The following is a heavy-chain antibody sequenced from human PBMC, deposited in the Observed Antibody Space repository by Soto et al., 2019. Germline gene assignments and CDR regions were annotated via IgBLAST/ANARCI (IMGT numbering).Heavy chain of an antibody. J-gene: IGHJ4*02. CDR1: GGSFTSNNW. Sequence: SETLSLTCAVSGGSFTSNNWWTWVRQPPGQGLEWIGEIYRTGSTNYNPSLKSRVTITLDKSENQFSLKVTSLTAADTAVYYCASRDPGTSVDYWGQGTLVTVSS. D-gene: IGHD1-7*01. CDR2: IYRTGST. V-gene: IGHV4-4*02. CDR3: ASRDPGTSVDY.